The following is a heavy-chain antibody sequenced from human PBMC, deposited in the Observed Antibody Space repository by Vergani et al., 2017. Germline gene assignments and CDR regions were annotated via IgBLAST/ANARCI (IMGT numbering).Heavy chain of an antibody. Sequence: QVQLVQSGAEVKKPGASVKVSCKASGYTFTGYYMHWVRQAPGQGLEWMGWINPNSGGTNYAPKFQGRVTITADESTSTAYMELSSLRSEDTAVSYCASRDSIGLADAFDIWGQGTMVTVSS. V-gene: IGHV1-2*02. CDR3: ASRDSIGLADAFDI. J-gene: IGHJ3*02. D-gene: IGHD3-10*01. CDR1: GYTFTGYY. CDR2: INPNSGGT.